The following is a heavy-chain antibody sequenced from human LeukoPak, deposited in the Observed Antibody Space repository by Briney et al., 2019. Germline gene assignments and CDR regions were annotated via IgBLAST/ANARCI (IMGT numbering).Heavy chain of an antibody. V-gene: IGHV4-59*08. CDR2: IYYSDST. D-gene: IGHD3-22*01. CDR1: GGSISNYF. Sequence: SETLSLTCTVSGGSISNYFWSWIRQPPGKGLECIGYIYYSDSTNYHPSLKSRVTISVDTSKNQFSLKLSSVTAADTAVYYCARYDSSGYSPLLDYWGQGTLVTVSS. J-gene: IGHJ4*02. CDR3: ARYDSSGYSPLLDY.